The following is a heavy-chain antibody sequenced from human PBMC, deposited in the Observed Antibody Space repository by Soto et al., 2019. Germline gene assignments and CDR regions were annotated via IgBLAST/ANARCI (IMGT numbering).Heavy chain of an antibody. J-gene: IGHJ4*02. CDR3: AKQGRGYSREYYFDY. V-gene: IGHV3-23*01. D-gene: IGHD5-12*01. Sequence: EVQLLESGGGLVQPGGSLRLSCAASGFTFSSYAMSWVRQAPGKGLEWVSAISGSGGSTYYADSVKGRFTISRDNCKNTLYLQMNSLRAEDTAVYYCAKQGRGYSREYYFDYWGQGTLVTVSS. CDR1: GFTFSSYA. CDR2: ISGSGGST.